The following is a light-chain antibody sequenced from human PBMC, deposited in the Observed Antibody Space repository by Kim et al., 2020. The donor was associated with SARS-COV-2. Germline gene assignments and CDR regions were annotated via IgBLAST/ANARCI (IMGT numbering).Light chain of an antibody. J-gene: IGKJ2*01. Sequence: SASVGDSVTITCRASQSISSWLAWYQQKPGKAPKVLIYKASTLESGVPSRFSGSGSGTEFTLTISSLQPDDFATYYCQQYNTYPYTFGQGTKLEI. V-gene: IGKV1-5*03. CDR3: QQYNTYPYT. CDR1: QSISSW. CDR2: KAS.